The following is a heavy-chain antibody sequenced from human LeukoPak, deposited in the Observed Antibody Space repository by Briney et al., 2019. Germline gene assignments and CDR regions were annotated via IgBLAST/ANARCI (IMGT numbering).Heavy chain of an antibody. J-gene: IGHJ4*02. CDR3: ARGRGLWFGEHLPTDY. V-gene: IGHV4-34*01. Sequence: SETLSLTCAVYGGSFSGYYWSWIRQPPGKGLEWIGEINHSGSTNYNPSLKSRVTISVDTSKNQFSLKLSSVTAADTAVYYCARGRGLWFGEHLPTDYWGQGTLVTVSS. D-gene: IGHD3-10*01. CDR2: INHSGST. CDR1: GGSFSGYY.